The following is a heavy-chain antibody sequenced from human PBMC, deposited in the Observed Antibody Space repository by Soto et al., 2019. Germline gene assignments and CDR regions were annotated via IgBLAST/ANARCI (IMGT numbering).Heavy chain of an antibody. V-gene: IGHV3-23*01. J-gene: IGHJ4*02. CDR3: SKSNGNDWEDYYFDY. CDR1: GFTFSSVS. D-gene: IGHD2-8*01. CDR2: ISGSAGST. Sequence: EVQLLESGGGLVQPGGSLRLSCAASGFTFSSVSMSWVSQAPGKGLEWVSGISGSAGSTYYADSVRGRFTISRDNSKNTLYLQMNSLRGEDTALYYCSKSNGNDWEDYYFDYWGQGTLVTVSS.